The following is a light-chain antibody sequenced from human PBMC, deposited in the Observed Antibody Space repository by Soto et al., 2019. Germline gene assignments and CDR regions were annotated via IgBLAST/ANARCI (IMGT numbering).Light chain of an antibody. CDR1: QYLNRW. Sequence: DIQMTQSPSTLSASVGDRVTITCRASQYLNRWLAWYQQKPGKDPKLLIYKASTLETGVPSRFSGSGSGTEFTLNISRLQPDDSATYYCQQSNNNYPCGQGTKVDIX. CDR3: QQSNNNYP. V-gene: IGKV1-5*03. CDR2: KAS. J-gene: IGKJ2*01.